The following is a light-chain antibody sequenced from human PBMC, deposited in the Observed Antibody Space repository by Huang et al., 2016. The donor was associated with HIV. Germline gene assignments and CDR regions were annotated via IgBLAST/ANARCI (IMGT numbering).Light chain of an antibody. Sequence: DIVMTQSPLSLSVTPGEPASISCRSSQCLLHSNGYKYLDWYPQKPGQSPKLLIYLGSNRASGVPDRFSGGGSGTDFTLKISRVEAEDVGIYYCMQVLQTPRTFGQGTKVEI. CDR2: LGS. V-gene: IGKV2-28*01. CDR1: QCLLHSNGYKY. J-gene: IGKJ1*01. CDR3: MQVLQTPRT.